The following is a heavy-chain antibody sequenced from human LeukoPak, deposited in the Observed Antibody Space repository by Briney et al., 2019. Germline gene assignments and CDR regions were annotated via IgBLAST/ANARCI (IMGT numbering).Heavy chain of an antibody. CDR3: ARYRGSYRYYYYMDV. CDR1: GGSISSGSYY. Sequence: SETLSLTCTVSGGSISSGSYYWSWIRQPAGKGLEWIGRIYTSGSTNYNPSLKSRVTISVDTSKNQFSLKLSSVTAADTAVYYCARYRGSYRYYYYMDVWGKGTTVTVSS. D-gene: IGHD1-26*01. CDR2: IYTSGST. V-gene: IGHV4-61*02. J-gene: IGHJ6*03.